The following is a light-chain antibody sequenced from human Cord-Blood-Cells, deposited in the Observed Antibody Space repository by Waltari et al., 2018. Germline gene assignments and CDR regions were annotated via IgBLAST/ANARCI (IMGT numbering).Light chain of an antibody. CDR1: QSVLYSSNNKNY. Sequence: DIVMTHSPDSLSVSLGERDTIYCKSSQSVLYSSNNKNYLAWYQQKPGQPPKLLIYWASTRESGVPDRFSGSGSGTDFTLTISSLQAEDVAVYYCQQYYSTPLTFGGGTKVEIK. CDR2: WAS. J-gene: IGKJ4*01. V-gene: IGKV4-1*01. CDR3: QQYYSTPLT.